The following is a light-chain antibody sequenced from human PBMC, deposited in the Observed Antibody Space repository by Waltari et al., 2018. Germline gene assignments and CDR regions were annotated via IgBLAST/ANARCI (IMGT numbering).Light chain of an antibody. CDR2: DVY. Sequence: QSALTQPSSVSGSPGQSITISCSGTTRDFGLYTLFSWYPQHRGKDPKLIIYDVYRRRSGVSSRFSGSKYGNTASLTISGLQAEDEADYYCCSEGGRGNYTWVFGGGTKLTVL. J-gene: IGLJ3*02. CDR1: TRDFGLYTL. CDR3: CSEGGRGNYTWV. V-gene: IGLV2-23*02.